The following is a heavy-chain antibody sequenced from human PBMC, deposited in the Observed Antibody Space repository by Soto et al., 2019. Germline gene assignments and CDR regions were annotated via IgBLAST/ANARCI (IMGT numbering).Heavy chain of an antibody. V-gene: IGHV4-59*08. D-gene: IGHD1-26*01. Sequence: PSETLPLTCTVSGGSILGLYCGCIRYSSGMALEYLGYVYDSGAANSNPSLQSLVIMSADTSKNQFSLKLSSVTAADTAVYFCARHATGGTYPLDYWGQGTLVT. J-gene: IGHJ4*02. CDR3: ARHATGGTYPLDY. CDR1: GGSILGLY. CDR2: VYDSGAA.